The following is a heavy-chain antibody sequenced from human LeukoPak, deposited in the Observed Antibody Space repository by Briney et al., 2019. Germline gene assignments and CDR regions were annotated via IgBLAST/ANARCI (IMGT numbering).Heavy chain of an antibody. D-gene: IGHD2-2*01. J-gene: IGHJ4*02. V-gene: IGHV1-2*02. CDR2: INPNSGDT. CDR1: GYTFTGYY. Sequence: ASVKVSCKASGYTFTGYYLHWVRQAPGQGLEWMGWINPNSGDTNYAQKFQGRVTMTRDPSISTAYMELSSLRSDDTAVYYCARGGRYCSSATCYDDYWGQGTLVTVSS. CDR3: ARGGRYCSSATCYDDY.